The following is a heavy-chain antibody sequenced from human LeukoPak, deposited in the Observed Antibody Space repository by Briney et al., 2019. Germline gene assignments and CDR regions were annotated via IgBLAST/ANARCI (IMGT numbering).Heavy chain of an antibody. CDR3: APRNGYDYRWFFDL. CDR1: GGSFSGYY. J-gene: IGHJ2*01. CDR2: INHIGGT. Sequence: SETLSLTCAVYGGSFSGYYWSWIRQPSGKGLEWIGEINHIGGTNYNPSLKSRVTISLDTSKSQFSLKLSSVTAADTAVYYCAPRNGYDYRWFFDLWGRGTLVTVSS. D-gene: IGHD5-12*01. V-gene: IGHV4-34*01.